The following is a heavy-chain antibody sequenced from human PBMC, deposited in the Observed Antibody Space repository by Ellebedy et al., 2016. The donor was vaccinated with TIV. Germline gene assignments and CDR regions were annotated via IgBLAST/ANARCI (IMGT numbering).Heavy chain of an antibody. D-gene: IGHD2-2*01. CDR1: GYTSTDYF. CDR3: ATDSSRVVIIPAAMGYYYYGLDV. Sequence: ASVKVSCXASGYTSTDYFVHWVRQAPGEGLEWMGGFDPEDGKIVYAQKFQGRVTMTEDTSADTAYMELSSLRSEDTAVYYCATDSSRVVIIPAAMGYYYYGLDVWGQGSTVIVSS. J-gene: IGHJ6*02. CDR2: FDPEDGKI. V-gene: IGHV1-24*01.